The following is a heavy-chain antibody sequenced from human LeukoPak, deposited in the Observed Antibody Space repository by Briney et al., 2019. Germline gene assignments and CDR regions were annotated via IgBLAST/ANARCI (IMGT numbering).Heavy chain of an antibody. Sequence: PGGSLRLSCEASGFTFSRYGIHWVRQASGKGLEWVAVIWYDGRNKYYADSVKGRFTISRDNSKNTLYPQMNSLRAEDTAVYYCTRDYNHYFDYWGQGTLVTVSS. CDR1: GFTFSRYG. V-gene: IGHV3-33*01. D-gene: IGHD1-14*01. J-gene: IGHJ4*02. CDR2: IWYDGRNK. CDR3: TRDYNHYFDY.